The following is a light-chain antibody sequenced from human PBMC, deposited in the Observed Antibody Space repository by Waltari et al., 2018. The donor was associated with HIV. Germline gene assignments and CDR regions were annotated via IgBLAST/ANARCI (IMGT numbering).Light chain of an antibody. CDR3: QQYGSSPPYT. Sequence: DIVLPQSPGTLSLSPGDRAPLSCRASQSISSSYLVWYQHRPGQAPRLLIYGASSRATGIPDRFSGSGSGTDFTLTISRLELEDFAVYFCQQYGSSPPYTFGQGTKLEIK. CDR1: QSISSSY. J-gene: IGKJ2*01. V-gene: IGKV3-20*01. CDR2: GAS.